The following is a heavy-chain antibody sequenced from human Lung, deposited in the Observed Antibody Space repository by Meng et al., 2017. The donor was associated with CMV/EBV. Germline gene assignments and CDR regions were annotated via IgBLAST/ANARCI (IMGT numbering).Heavy chain of an antibody. CDR1: GGSISSSSYY. D-gene: IGHD3-3*01. J-gene: IGHJ6*02. Sequence: SETLSLXXTVSGGSISSSSYYWGWIRQPPGKGLEWIGSIYYSGSTYYNPSLKSRFTISVDTSKNQFSLKLSSVTAADTAVYYCARDAAIFGVVDPYYYGMDVWGQGXTVTVSS. CDR2: IYYSGST. CDR3: ARDAAIFGVVDPYYYGMDV. V-gene: IGHV4-39*02.